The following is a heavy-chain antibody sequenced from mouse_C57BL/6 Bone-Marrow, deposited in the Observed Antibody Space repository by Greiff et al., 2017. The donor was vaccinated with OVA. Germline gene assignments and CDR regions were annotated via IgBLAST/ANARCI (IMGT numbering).Heavy chain of an antibody. V-gene: IGHV7-1*01. D-gene: IGHD4-1*01. CDR1: GFTFSDFY. J-gene: IGHJ4*01. CDR3: ARDQLTGGAMDY. CDR2: SRNKANDYTT. Sequence: DVMLVESGGGLVQSGRSLRLSCATSGFTFSDFYMEWVRQAPGKGLEWIAASRNKANDYTTEYSASVKGRFIVSRDTSQSILYRQMNALRAEDTAIYYCARDQLTGGAMDYWGQGTSVTVSS.